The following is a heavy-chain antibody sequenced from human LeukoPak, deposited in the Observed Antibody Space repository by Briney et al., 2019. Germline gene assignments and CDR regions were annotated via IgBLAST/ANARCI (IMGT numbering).Heavy chain of an antibody. CDR3: ARDGVEFYNWFDP. CDR2: ISSSGGTR. D-gene: IGHD2-21*01. V-gene: IGHV3-48*03. CDR1: GFTFSSYE. J-gene: IGHJ5*02. Sequence: QSGGSLRLSCAASGFTFSSYEMNWVRQAPGKGLEWVSYISSSGGTRYYADSVKGRFTISRDNAKNTLYLQMNSLRAEDTAVYYCARDGVEFYNWFDPWGQGTLVTVSS.